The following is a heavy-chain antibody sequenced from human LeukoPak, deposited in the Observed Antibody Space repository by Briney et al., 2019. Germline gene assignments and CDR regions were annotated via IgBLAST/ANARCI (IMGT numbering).Heavy chain of an antibody. CDR1: GGSISSGDYY. CDR3: ASEGVVATIRSNAFDI. J-gene: IGHJ3*02. Sequence: SEALSLTCTVSGGSISSGDYYWSWLRQPPGKGLEWIGYIYYSGGTYYNPSLKSRVAISVDTSKNQFSLKLSSVTAADTAVYYCASEGVVATIRSNAFDIWGQGTMVTVSS. V-gene: IGHV4-30-4*01. D-gene: IGHD5-12*01. CDR2: IYYSGGT.